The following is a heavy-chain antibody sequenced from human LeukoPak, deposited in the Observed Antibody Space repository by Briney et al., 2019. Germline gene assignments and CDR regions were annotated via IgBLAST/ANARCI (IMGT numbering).Heavy chain of an antibody. J-gene: IGHJ6*03. D-gene: IGHD2-21*02. V-gene: IGHV3-23*01. CDR2: ISGSGGST. CDR3: AKSVRVTASLGGDYYYYYMDV. Sequence: QAGGSLRLSCAASGFTFSSYAMSWVRQAPGKGLEWVSAISGSGGSTYYADSVKGRFTISRDNSKNTLYLQMNSLRAEDTAVYYCAKSVRVTASLGGDYYYYYMDVWGKGTTVTISS. CDR1: GFTFSSYA.